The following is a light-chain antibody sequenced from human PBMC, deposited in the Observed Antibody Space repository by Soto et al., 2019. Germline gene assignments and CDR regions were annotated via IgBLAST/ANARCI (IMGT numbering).Light chain of an antibody. V-gene: IGLV7-46*01. CDR1: TGAVTSGHY. CDR3: LLSYSGTNWV. CDR2: STT. Sequence: QTVVTQEPSLTVSPGGTVTLTCGSSTGAVTSGHYPYWFQQKPGQAPRTLIYSTTNKHSWTPARFSGALLWGKAALTLAGSQTDDEADYYCLLSYSGTNWVFGGGTKLTVL. J-gene: IGLJ3*02.